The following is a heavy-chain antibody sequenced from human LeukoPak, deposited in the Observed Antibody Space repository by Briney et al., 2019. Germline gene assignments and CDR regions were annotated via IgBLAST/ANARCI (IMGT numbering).Heavy chain of an antibody. V-gene: IGHV4-59*13. J-gene: IGHJ4*02. CDR3: ARKDGDF. CDR2: MYYTGNT. D-gene: IGHD5-24*01. CDR1: GASISTYF. Sequence: PSETLSLTCTVSGASISTYFWTWIRQSPGKGLEWIGHMYYTGNTNYNPSLKSRPAMSADTSKNQISLQLSSVTAADTAIYYCARKDGDFWGQGILVTVSS.